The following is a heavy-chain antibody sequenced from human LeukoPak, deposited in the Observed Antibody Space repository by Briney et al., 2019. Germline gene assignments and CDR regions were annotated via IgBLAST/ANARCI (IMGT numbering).Heavy chain of an antibody. CDR3: AKPPPHPAIAAAGIGY. CDR2: IRYDGSNK. D-gene: IGHD6-13*01. J-gene: IGHJ4*02. V-gene: IGHV3-30*02. CDR1: GFTFSSYG. Sequence: GGSLRLSCAASGFTFSSYGMHWVRQAPGKGLEWVPFIRYDGSNKYYADSVKGRFTISRDNSKNTLYLQMNSLRAEDTAVYYCAKPPPHPAIAAAGIGYWGQGTLVTVSS.